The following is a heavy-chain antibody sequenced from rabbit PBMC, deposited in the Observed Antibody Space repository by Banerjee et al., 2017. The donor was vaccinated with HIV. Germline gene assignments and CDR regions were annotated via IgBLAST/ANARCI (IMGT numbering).Heavy chain of an antibody. Sequence: QSLEESGGGLVQPEGSLTLTCTASGFSFSSGYYMCWVRQAPGKGLEWIACIYAGSSGSTYYASWAKGRFTISKTSSTTVTLQMTSLTAADTATYFCARWDTDYGDGDYAFDPWGPGTLVTVS. D-gene: IGHD2-1*01. CDR2: IYAGSSGST. V-gene: IGHV1S40*01. J-gene: IGHJ2*01. CDR3: ARWDTDYGDGDYAFDP. CDR1: GFSFSSGYY.